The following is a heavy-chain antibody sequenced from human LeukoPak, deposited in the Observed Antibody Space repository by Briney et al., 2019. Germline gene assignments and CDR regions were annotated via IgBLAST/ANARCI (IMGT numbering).Heavy chain of an antibody. V-gene: IGHV4-38-2*01. Sequence: SETLSLTCAVSGYSISSGYYWGWIRQPPGKGLEWIGSIYYSGSTYYNPSLKSRVTISVDTSKNQFSLKLSSVTAADTAVYYCARHHYPPPNWFDPWGQGTLVTVSS. CDR3: ARHHYPPPNWFDP. CDR2: IYYSGST. J-gene: IGHJ5*02. D-gene: IGHD3-10*01. CDR1: GYSISSGYY.